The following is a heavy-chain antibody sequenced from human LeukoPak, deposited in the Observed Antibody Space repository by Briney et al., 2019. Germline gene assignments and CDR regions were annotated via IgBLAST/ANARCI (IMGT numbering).Heavy chain of an antibody. Sequence: QTERSLRLSCAASGFTFSSYAMHWVRQAPGKGLEWVAVISYDGSNKYYADSVKGRFTISRDNSKNTLYLQMNSLRAEDTAVYYCARASGYSYGPRGNYFDYWGQGTLVTVSS. CDR2: ISYDGSNK. CDR1: GFTFSSYA. J-gene: IGHJ4*02. CDR3: ARASGYSYGPRGNYFDY. V-gene: IGHV3-30*04. D-gene: IGHD5-18*01.